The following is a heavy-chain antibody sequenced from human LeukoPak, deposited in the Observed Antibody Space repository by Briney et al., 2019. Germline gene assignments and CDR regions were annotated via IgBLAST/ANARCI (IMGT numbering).Heavy chain of an antibody. CDR2: IKSKTDGGTT. V-gene: IGHV3-15*01. D-gene: IGHD2-15*01. CDR3: TTGPRYCSGGSCPGLIDY. J-gene: IGHJ4*02. Sequence: GGSLRLSCAASGFTFSNAWMSWVRQAPGKGLEWVGRIKSKTDGGTTDYAAAVKGRFTISRDDSKNTLYLQMNSLKTEDTAVYYCTTGPRYCSGGSCPGLIDYWGQGTLVTVSS. CDR1: GFTFSNAW.